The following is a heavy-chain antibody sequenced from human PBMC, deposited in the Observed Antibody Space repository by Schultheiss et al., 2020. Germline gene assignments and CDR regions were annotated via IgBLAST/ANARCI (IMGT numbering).Heavy chain of an antibody. CDR1: GFTVSSNY. CDR2: INSDGSST. CDR3: AKTPPHYYYGMDV. Sequence: GGSLRLSCAASGFTVSSNYMSWVRQAPGKGLVWVSRINSDGSSTSYADSVKGRFTISRDNAKNTLYLQMNSLRTEDTALYYCAKTPPHYYYGMDVWGQGTTVTVSS. J-gene: IGHJ6*02. V-gene: IGHV3-74*01.